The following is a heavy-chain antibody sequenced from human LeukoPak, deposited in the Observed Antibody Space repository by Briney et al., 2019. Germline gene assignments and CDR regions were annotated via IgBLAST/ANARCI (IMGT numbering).Heavy chain of an antibody. CDR3: ARAGYSMDTEYFQH. V-gene: IGHV3-48*03. J-gene: IGHJ1*01. CDR1: EFTFSSYE. CDR2: ISNSGTAI. D-gene: IGHD5-18*01. Sequence: GGSLRLSCAASEFTFSSYEMNWVRQAPGKSLEWVSYISNSGTAIYYADSVKGRFTISRDNAKSSLYLQMNSLRAEDTAVYYCARAGYSMDTEYFQHWGQGTLVTVSS.